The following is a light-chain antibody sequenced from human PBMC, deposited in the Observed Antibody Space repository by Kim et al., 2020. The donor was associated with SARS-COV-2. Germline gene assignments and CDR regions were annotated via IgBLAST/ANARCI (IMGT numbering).Light chain of an antibody. V-gene: IGKV2-30*01. J-gene: IGKJ3*01. CDR3: MQGTHWPFT. Sequence: PAAIACRSGQLIVYSDENIYLKWFHQRPGQSPRRLIYKVANRDSGVPDRFSGSGSGTDFTLQISRVEAEDVGVYYCMQGTHWPFTFGPGTKVDIK. CDR1: QLIVYSDENIY. CDR2: KVA.